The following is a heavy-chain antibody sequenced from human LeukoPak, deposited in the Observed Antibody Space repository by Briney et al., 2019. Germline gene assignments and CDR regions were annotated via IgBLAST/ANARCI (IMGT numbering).Heavy chain of an antibody. Sequence: GGSLILSCAASGFTFSSYAMSWVRQAPGKGLEWVSAISGSGGSTYYADSVKGRFTISRDNSKNTLYLQMNSLRAEDTAVYYCAKDLHYYGSGSYLFDYWGQGTLVTVSS. CDR2: ISGSGGST. V-gene: IGHV3-23*01. CDR3: AKDLHYYGSGSYLFDY. D-gene: IGHD3-10*01. CDR1: GFTFSSYA. J-gene: IGHJ4*02.